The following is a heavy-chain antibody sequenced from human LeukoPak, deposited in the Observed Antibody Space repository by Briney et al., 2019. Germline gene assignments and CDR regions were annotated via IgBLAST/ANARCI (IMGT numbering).Heavy chain of an antibody. D-gene: IGHD3-3*01. CDR2: IYYSGST. J-gene: IGHJ4*02. CDR1: GFSISSSSYY. CDR3: ATSILRFLEWLPFDY. V-gene: IGHV4-39*01. Sequence: PSETLSLTCTVSGFSISSSSYYWGWIRQPPGRGLEWIGSIYYSGSTYYNPSLKSRATISVDTSKNQFSLKLSSVTAADTAVYYCATSILRFLEWLPFDYWGQGTLVTVSS.